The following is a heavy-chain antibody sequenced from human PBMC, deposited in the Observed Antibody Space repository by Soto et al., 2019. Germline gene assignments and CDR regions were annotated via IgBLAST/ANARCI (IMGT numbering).Heavy chain of an antibody. CDR3: VPVPAASSYYNTDV. CDR2: IVDTGGRT. CDR1: GFAFSSYA. V-gene: IGHV3-23*01. D-gene: IGHD2-2*01. Sequence: EVQLLKSGGGLVQPGGSLRLSCTASGFAFSSYAMNWVRQAPGKGLEWVSGIVDTGGRTFYADSVKGRFTISRDNSKNTLYLEMNSLRAEDTATYYCVPVPAASSYYNTDVWGQGTTVTVSS. J-gene: IGHJ6*02.